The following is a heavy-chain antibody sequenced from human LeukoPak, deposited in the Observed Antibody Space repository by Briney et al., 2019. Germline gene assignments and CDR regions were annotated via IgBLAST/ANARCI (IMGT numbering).Heavy chain of an antibody. V-gene: IGHV1-8*02. CDR1: GYTFTSYG. CDR2: MNPNSGNT. J-gene: IGHJ4*02. D-gene: IGHD1-1*01. Sequence: EASVKVSCKASGYTFTSYGISWVRQAPGQGLEWMGWMNPNSGNTGYAQKFQGRVTMTRNTSISTAYMELSSLRSEDTAVYYCARGRGFRHTGYDYWGLGTLVTVSS. CDR3: ARGRGFRHTGYDY.